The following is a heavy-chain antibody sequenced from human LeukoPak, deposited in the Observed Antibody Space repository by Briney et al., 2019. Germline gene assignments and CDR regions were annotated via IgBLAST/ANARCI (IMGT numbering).Heavy chain of an antibody. V-gene: IGHV4-59*01. CDR2: IYYSGST. D-gene: IGHD3-22*01. Sequence: ETLSLTCTVSGGSISSYYWSWIRQPPGKGLEWIGYIYYSGSTNYNPSLKSRVTISVDTSKNQFSLKLSSVTAADTAVYYCVRQRYDSSGYYFDYWGQGTLVTVSS. CDR3: VRQRYDSSGYYFDY. CDR1: GGSISSYY. J-gene: IGHJ4*02.